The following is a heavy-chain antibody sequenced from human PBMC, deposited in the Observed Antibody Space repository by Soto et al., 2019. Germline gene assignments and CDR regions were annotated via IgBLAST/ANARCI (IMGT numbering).Heavy chain of an antibody. CDR2: ISSSGSTI. Sequence: LRLSCAASGFTFSSYEMNWVRQAPGKGLEWVSYISSSGSTIYYADSVKGRFTISRDNAKNSLYLQMNSLRAEDTAVYYCARDLVEWLSNNYYGMDVWGQGTTVTVSS. V-gene: IGHV3-48*03. D-gene: IGHD3-3*01. J-gene: IGHJ6*02. CDR1: GFTFSSYE. CDR3: ARDLVEWLSNNYYGMDV.